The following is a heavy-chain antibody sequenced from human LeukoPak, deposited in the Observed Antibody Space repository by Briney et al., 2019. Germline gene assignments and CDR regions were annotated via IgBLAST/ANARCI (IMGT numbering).Heavy chain of an antibody. Sequence: PSETLSLTCAVYGGSFSGYYWSWIRQLPGKGLEWIGEINHSGSTNYNPSLKSRVTISVYTSKNQFSLKLSSVTAADTAVYYCARAFLGYCSSTSCHRRYYYGMDVWGQGTTVTVSS. V-gene: IGHV4-34*01. D-gene: IGHD2-2*01. J-gene: IGHJ6*02. CDR3: ARAFLGYCSSTSCHRRYYYGMDV. CDR1: GGSFSGYY. CDR2: INHSGST.